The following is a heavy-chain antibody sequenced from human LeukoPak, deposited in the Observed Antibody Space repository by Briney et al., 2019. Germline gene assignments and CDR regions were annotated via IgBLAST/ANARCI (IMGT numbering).Heavy chain of an antibody. D-gene: IGHD3-9*01. Sequence: GGSLRLSCAASGFTFDDYAMHWVRQAPGKGLEWVSGISWNSGSIGYADSVEGRFTISRDNAKNSLYLQMNSLRAEDTAVYYCARLDILTGYYPDYWGQGTLVTVSS. CDR3: ARLDILTGYYPDY. J-gene: IGHJ4*02. CDR2: ISWNSGSI. CDR1: GFTFDDYA. V-gene: IGHV3-9*01.